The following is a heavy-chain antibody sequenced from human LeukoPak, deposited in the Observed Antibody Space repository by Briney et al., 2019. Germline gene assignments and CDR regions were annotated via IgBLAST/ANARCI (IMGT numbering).Heavy chain of an antibody. CDR3: ARLITGTLHFDY. Sequence: SETLSLTCTVSGGSISSYYWSWIRQPPGKGLEWIGSIYYSGSTYYNPSLKSRVTISVDTSKNQFSLKLSSVTAADTAVYYCARLITGTLHFDYWGQGTLVTVSS. J-gene: IGHJ4*02. D-gene: IGHD1-20*01. CDR2: IYYSGST. CDR1: GGSISSYY. V-gene: IGHV4-59*05.